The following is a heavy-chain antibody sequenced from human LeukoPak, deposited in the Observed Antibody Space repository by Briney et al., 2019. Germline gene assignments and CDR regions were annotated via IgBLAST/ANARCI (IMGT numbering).Heavy chain of an antibody. Sequence: AGSLRLSCETSGFTVSSNYMSWVRQAPGKGLEWVSAISGSGGSTYYADSVKGRFTISRDNSKNTLYLQMNSLRAEDTAVYYCAKDYLSSHNYWGQGTLVTVSS. CDR3: AKDYLSSHNY. V-gene: IGHV3-23*01. CDR1: GFTVSSNY. CDR2: ISGSGGST. J-gene: IGHJ4*02.